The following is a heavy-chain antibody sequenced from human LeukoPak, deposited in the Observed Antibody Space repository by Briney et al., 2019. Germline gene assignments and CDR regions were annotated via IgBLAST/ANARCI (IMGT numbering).Heavy chain of an antibody. CDR1: GGSFSGYY. Sequence: SETLSLTCAVYGGSFSGYYWSWIRQPPGKGLEWIGEINHSGSTNYNPSLKSRVTISVDTSKNQFSLKLSSVTAADTAVYYRARGHLVVTARPFDYWGQGNLVTVSS. J-gene: IGHJ4*02. D-gene: IGHD2-21*02. V-gene: IGHV4-34*01. CDR2: INHSGST. CDR3: ARGHLVVTARPFDY.